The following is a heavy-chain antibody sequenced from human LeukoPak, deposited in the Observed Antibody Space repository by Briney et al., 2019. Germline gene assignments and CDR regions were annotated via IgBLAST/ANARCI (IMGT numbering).Heavy chain of an antibody. CDR2: ISSSSGSTI. D-gene: IGHD4-17*01. V-gene: IGHV3-48*04. J-gene: IGHJ4*02. CDR3: AIPDYGDLDY. CDR1: GFTFSSYS. Sequence: GGSLRLSCAASGFTFSSYSMNWVRQAPGKGLEWVSYISSSSGSTIYYADSVKGRFTISRDNAKNSLYLQMNSLRAEDTAVYYCAIPDYGDLDYWGQGTLVTVSS.